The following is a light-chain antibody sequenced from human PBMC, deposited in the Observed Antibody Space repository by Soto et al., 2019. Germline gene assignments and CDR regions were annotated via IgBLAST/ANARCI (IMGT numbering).Light chain of an antibody. Sequence: EVVLTQSPRTLSLSPGEKATLSCRASRNINGNYLGWYQLKRGQAPRLLIYDASKRATGIPARFSGRGSGTDFTLTISSLQPDDFATYYCQQYNSYSRTFGQGTKVDI. V-gene: IGKV3-20*01. CDR2: DAS. CDR3: QQYNSYSRT. J-gene: IGKJ1*01. CDR1: RNINGNY.